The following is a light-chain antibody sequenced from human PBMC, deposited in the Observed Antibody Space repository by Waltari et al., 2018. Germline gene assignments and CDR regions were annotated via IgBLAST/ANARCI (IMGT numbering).Light chain of an antibody. CDR3: QQSFSSPWT. V-gene: IGKV1-39*01. J-gene: IGKJ1*01. CDR1: QNLRTH. CDR2: AAS. Sequence: DIQMTQSPSSLSASVGDTVTVTCRASQNLRTHLNWYQQNPATAPKLLIYAASTLHRGVPSRFSASASGTDFTLTVTNLQPDDFAVYFCQQSFSSPWTFGQGTRV.